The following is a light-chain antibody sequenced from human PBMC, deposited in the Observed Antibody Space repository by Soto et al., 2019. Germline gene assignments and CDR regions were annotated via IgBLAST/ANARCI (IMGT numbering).Light chain of an antibody. V-gene: IGKV1-39*01. CDR2: AAS. CDR3: QQSYSTPPT. Sequence: DIQMTQSPSSLSASVGDRVAITCRASQSISSYLNWYQQKPGKAPKLLIYAASSLQSGVPSRVSGSGSGTDFTRTISSLQPEDFATYYCQQSYSTPPTFGQGTKVEIK. CDR1: QSISSY. J-gene: IGKJ1*01.